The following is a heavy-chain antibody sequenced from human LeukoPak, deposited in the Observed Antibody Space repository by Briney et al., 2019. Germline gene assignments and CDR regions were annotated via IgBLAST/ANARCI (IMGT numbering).Heavy chain of an antibody. CDR3: ARGAWATRLGS. D-gene: IGHD2-15*01. V-gene: IGHV4-34*01. J-gene: IGHJ4*02. Sequence: ETLSLTCAVYGEPLNSYYWSWIRQPPGKGLEWVGEIYESGSTEYNPSLKSRVTISMVPSKQQFSLSLTSVTAADTAVYYCARGAWATRLGSWGLGTPVIVSS. CDR1: GEPLNSYY. CDR2: IYESGST.